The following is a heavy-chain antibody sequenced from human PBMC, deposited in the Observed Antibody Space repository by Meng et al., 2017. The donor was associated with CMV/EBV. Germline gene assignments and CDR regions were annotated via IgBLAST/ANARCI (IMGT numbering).Heavy chain of an antibody. CDR2: IYSGGST. V-gene: IGHV3-66*01. CDR1: GFTVSSNY. D-gene: IGHD1-1*01. Sequence: EAQLVGSGGGVVQPGGSLRLSCAASGFTVSSNYMSWVRQAPGKGLEWVSVIYSGGSTYYADSVKGRFTISRDNSKNTLYLQMNSLRAEDTAVYYCARDHSGPLSHWGQGTLVTVSS. CDR3: ARDHSGPLSH. J-gene: IGHJ4*02.